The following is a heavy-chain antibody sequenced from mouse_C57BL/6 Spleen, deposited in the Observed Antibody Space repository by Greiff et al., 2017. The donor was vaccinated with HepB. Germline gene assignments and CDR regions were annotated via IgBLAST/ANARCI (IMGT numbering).Heavy chain of an antibody. CDR2: INPYNGGT. Sequence: EVQLQQSGPVLVKPGASVKMSCKASGYTFTDYYMNWVKQSHGKSLEWIGVINPYNGGTSYNQKFKGKATLTVDKSSSTAYMELNSLTSEDSAVYYCARRYYGSAYFDVWGIGTTVTVSS. D-gene: IGHD1-1*01. J-gene: IGHJ1*03. V-gene: IGHV1-19*01. CDR1: GYTFTDYY. CDR3: ARRYYGSAYFDV.